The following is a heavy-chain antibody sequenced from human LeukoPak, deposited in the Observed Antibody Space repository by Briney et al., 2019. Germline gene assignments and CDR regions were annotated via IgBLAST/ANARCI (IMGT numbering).Heavy chain of an antibody. J-gene: IGHJ6*04. Sequence: GGSLRLSCAASGLTVSSNYMNWVRQAPGKGLECVSVIYSGGRTYYADSVKGRFTISRDNSKNTLYLQMNSLRGEDTAVYYCARVPHYHYVMDVWGKGTTVTVSS. CDR1: GLTVSSNY. CDR3: ARVPHYHYVMDV. V-gene: IGHV3-53*01. CDR2: IYSGGRT.